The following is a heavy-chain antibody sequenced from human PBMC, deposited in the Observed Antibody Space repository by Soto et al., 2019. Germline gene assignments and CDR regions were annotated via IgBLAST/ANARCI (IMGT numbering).Heavy chain of an antibody. CDR3: AGMPYTSGLRFDP. CDR1: GDYSSPSTYS. Sequence: PSETLSLTCRLSGDYSSPSTYSWSWIRHPPGKAQEWGGFSYHSGVNSYYLSLKSRVSISLGMSNRQCTLNLGSVPAADTAVYYCAGMPYTSGLRFDPGGPGALVTVSA. J-gene: IGHJ5*02. D-gene: IGHD6-19*01. V-gene: IGHV4-30-2*01. CDR2: SYHSGVN.